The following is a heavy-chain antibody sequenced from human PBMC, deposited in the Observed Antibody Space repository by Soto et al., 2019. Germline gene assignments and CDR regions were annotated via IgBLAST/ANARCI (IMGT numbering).Heavy chain of an antibody. CDR1: GFTLIDHY. J-gene: IGHJ6*02. D-gene: IGHD1-26*01. Sequence: PGGSLRLSCAGTGFTLIDHYMDWVRQAPGKGLEWVGRTRNKANGYTTECATSVKGRFTISRDDSKNSLYLQMNSLKIEDTAVYYCARGASGRYNYAYGMDVWGQGTTVTVSS. V-gene: IGHV3-72*01. CDR2: TRNKANGYTT. CDR3: ARGASGRYNYAYGMDV.